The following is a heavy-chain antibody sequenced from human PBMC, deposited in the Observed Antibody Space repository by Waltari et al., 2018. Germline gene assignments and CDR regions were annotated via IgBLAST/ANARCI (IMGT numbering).Heavy chain of an antibody. CDR2: IYGVGRT. CDR1: GFTVSSNY. Sequence: EVQLVESGGGLIQPGGSLRLSCAASGFTVSSNYMSWVRQAPGKGLDWVSVIYGVGRTYYADSVKGRFTISRDNSKNTLYLQMNSLRAEDTAVYYCARVRYAWNFDFWSGAYNWFDPWGQGTLVTVSS. D-gene: IGHD3-3*01. J-gene: IGHJ5*02. CDR3: ARVRYAWNFDFWSGAYNWFDP. V-gene: IGHV3-53*01.